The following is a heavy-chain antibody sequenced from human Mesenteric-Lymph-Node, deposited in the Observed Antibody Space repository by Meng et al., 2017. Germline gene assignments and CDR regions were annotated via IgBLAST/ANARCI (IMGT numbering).Heavy chain of an antibody. CDR1: GYTFTSYG. CDR2: ISAYNGNT. D-gene: IGHD3-22*01. V-gene: IGHV1-18*01. J-gene: IGHJ4*02. Sequence: ASVKVSCKASGYTFTSYGISWVRQAPGQGLEWMGWISAYNGNTNYAQKLQGRVTMTTDTSTSTAYMELRSLRSDDTAVYYCARRSTNYYDSSGGDYWGQGMLVTVSS. CDR3: ARRSTNYYDSSGGDY.